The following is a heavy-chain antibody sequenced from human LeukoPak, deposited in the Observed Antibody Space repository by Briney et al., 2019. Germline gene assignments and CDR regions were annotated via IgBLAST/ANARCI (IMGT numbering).Heavy chain of an antibody. J-gene: IGHJ6*02. CDR3: ATAPILRGEGGEHYKYGMDV. D-gene: IGHD2-2*02. V-gene: IGHV4-4*02. CDR1: VGSINSGNW. Sequence: LETLTLTCAVSVGSINSGNWWSWVRQSPGKGLEWIGEIYHNGTPNYNPSLKSRVTISADTFKNHFSLKMTSVTAADTAVYYCATAPILRGEGGEHYKYGMDVWGQGTTVIVSS. CDR2: IYHNGTP.